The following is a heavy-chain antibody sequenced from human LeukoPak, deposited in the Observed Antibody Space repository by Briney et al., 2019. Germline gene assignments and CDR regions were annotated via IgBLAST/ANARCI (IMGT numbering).Heavy chain of an antibody. V-gene: IGHV3-23*01. CDR3: ARGNSSSWRHFDY. CDR2: ISASGGST. D-gene: IGHD6-13*01. CDR1: GFTFSTYA. Sequence: GESLRLSCAASGFTFSTYAMTWVRQAPGKGLEWVSGISASGGSTYYADSVKGRFTVSRDNSKNTLYLQMNSLTAADTAVYYCARGNSSSWRHFDYWGQGTLVTVSS. J-gene: IGHJ4*02.